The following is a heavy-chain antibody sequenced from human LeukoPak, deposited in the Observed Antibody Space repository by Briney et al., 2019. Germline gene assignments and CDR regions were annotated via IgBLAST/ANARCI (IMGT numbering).Heavy chain of an antibody. J-gene: IGHJ6*02. CDR2: ISYDGSNK. CDR3: ARDRGYCSSTSCYAGHYYYGMDV. D-gene: IGHD2-2*01. Sequence: PGRSLRLSCAASGFTFSSYGMHWVRQAPGKGLGWVAVISYDGSNKYYADSVKGRFTISRDNSKNTLYLQMNSLRAEDTAVYYCARDRGYCSSTSCYAGHYYYGMDVWGQGTTVTVSS. CDR1: GFTFSSYG. V-gene: IGHV3-30*03.